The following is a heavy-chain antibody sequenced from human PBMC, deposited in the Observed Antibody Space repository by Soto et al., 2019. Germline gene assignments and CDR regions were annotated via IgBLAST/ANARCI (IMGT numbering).Heavy chain of an antibody. V-gene: IGHV3-9*01. D-gene: IGHD2-2*02. J-gene: IGHJ6*02. CDR2: INWNSGSI. CDR1: GFSFDDYG. Sequence: EVQLVESGGGLVQPGRSLRLSCAASGFSFDDYGMHWVRQVPGKGLEWVSGINWNSGSIGYADSVKGRFNISRDNAKNSLYLQMKSLRVEYTALYYCAKDARRWGDCRTTPCYSYALDVWGQGTPVIVSS. CDR3: AKDARRWGDCRTTPCYSYALDV.